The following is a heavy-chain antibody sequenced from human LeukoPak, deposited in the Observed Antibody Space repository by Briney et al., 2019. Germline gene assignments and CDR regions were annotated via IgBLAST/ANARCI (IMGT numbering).Heavy chain of an antibody. D-gene: IGHD4-17*01. Sequence: PSETLSLTCTVSGGSISSSSYYWGWIRQPPGKGLEWIGSIYYSGSTYYNPSLKSRVTISVDRSKNQFSLKLSSVTAADTAVYYCARGRLVGTYYGDHGVRYFDLWGRGTLVTVSS. CDR3: ARGRLVGTYYGDHGVRYFDL. V-gene: IGHV4-39*07. CDR1: GGSISSSSYY. J-gene: IGHJ2*01. CDR2: IYYSGST.